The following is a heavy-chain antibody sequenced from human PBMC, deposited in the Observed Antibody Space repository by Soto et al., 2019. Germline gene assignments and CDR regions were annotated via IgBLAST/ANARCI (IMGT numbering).Heavy chain of an antibody. CDR1: GFTFTSSA. CDR2: IVVGSGNT. D-gene: IGHD5-12*01. V-gene: IGHV1-58*02. J-gene: IGHJ4*02. Sequence: SVKVSCKASGFTFTSSAMQWLRQARGQRLEWIGWIVVGSGNTNYAQKFQERVTITRDMSTSTAYMELSSLRSEDTAVYYCAREDSGYDYAFDYWGQGTLVTVSS. CDR3: AREDSGYDYAFDY.